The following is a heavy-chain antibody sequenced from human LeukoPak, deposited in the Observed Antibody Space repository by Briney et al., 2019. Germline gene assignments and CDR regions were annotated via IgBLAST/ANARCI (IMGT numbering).Heavy chain of an antibody. Sequence: QPGGSLRLSCAASGLTFSSNGRHWVRQAPGKGLEWVAFIRYDESNKYYADSVKGRFTISRDNSKNTVYLQMNSLRAEDTAVYYCAISRGRWEILDYWGQGTLVTVSS. V-gene: IGHV3-30*02. CDR1: GLTFSSNG. D-gene: IGHD3-10*01. CDR2: IRYDESNK. J-gene: IGHJ4*02. CDR3: AISRGRWEILDY.